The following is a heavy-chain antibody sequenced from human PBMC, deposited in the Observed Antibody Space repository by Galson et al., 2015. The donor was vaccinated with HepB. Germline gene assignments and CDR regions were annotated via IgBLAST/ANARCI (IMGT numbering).Heavy chain of an antibody. Sequence: SLRLSCAASGFTFSLYTMHWVRQAPGKGLDYVSVITTNGDNTDYADSVKGRFTISRDNSQDTLYLQMSSLRADDTALYYYVKPWRPYSGGWRDSFDIWGQGTMVTVSS. CDR3: VKPWRPYSGGWRDSFDI. J-gene: IGHJ3*02. CDR2: ITTNGDNT. V-gene: IGHV3-64D*06. D-gene: IGHD6-19*01. CDR1: GFTFSLYT.